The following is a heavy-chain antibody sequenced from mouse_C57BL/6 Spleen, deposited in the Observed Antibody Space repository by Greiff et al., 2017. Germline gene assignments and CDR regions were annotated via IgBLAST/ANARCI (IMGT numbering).Heavy chain of an antibody. CDR3: TRKEIYDGYYVLFAY. D-gene: IGHD2-3*01. CDR1: GYTFTDYE. Sequence: VQLQQSGAELVRPGASVTLSCKASGYTFTDYEMHWVKQTPVHGLEWIGAIDPETGGTAYNQKFKGKAILTADKSSSTAYMELRSLTSEDSAVYYCTRKEIYDGYYVLFAYWGQGTLVTVSA. CDR2: IDPETGGT. J-gene: IGHJ3*01. V-gene: IGHV1-15*01.